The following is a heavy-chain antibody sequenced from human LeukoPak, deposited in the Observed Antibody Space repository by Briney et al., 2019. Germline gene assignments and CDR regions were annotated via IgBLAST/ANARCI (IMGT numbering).Heavy chain of an antibody. CDR1: GFTFSRHS. CDR2: ISSSSSYI. J-gene: IGHJ4*02. D-gene: IGHD3-22*01. V-gene: IGHV3-21*01. CDR3: ARDLYRIVVVPHYFDY. Sequence: GGSLRLSCAASGFTFSRHSINWVRQAPGKGLEWVSSISSSSSYIYYADSVKGRFTISRDNAKNSLYLQMNSLRAEDTAVYYCARDLYRIVVVPHYFDYWGQGTLVTVSS.